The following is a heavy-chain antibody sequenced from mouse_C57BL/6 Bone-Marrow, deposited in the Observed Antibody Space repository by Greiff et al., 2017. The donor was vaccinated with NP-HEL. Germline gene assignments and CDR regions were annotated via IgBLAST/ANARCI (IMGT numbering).Heavy chain of an antibody. CDR1: GFTFSSYG. D-gene: IGHD1-1*01. CDR2: ISSGGSYT. CDR3: ARVLYGSSYVGYYFDY. V-gene: IGHV5-6*01. Sequence: EVQVVESGGDLVKPGGSLKLSCAASGFTFSSYGMSWVRQTPDKRLEWVATISSGGSYTYYPDSVKGRFTISRDTAKNTLYLQMSRLKSEDTAMYYCARVLYGSSYVGYYFDYWGQGTTLTVSS. J-gene: IGHJ2*01.